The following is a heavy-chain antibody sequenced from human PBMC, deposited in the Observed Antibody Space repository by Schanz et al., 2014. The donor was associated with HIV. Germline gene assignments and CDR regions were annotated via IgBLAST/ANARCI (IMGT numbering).Heavy chain of an antibody. CDR2: ISNDGRNK. Sequence: QVQLVESGGGVVQPGRSLRLSCAASGFTFSTYGMHWVRQTPGKGLEWVAFISNDGRNKYYADSVKGRFTISRDSSRNTLYLQMNSLRSEDTAVYYCAGTPMITGAFDHWGQGNLVTVSS. J-gene: IGHJ4*02. CDR3: AGTPMITGAFDH. CDR1: GFTFSTYG. D-gene: IGHD5-18*01. V-gene: IGHV3-30*03.